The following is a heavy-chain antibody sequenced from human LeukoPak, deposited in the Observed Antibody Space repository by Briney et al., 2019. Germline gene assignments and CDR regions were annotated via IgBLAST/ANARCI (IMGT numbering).Heavy chain of an antibody. CDR2: IYSSGST. CDR1: GGSISSATYY. D-gene: IGHD3-22*01. Sequence: SQTLFLTCTVSGGSISSATYYWSWIRQPAGKGLEWIGRIYSSGSTNYNPSLKSRVTISVDPSKNQFSLKLSSVTAADTAVYYCASGNYYDRDRNDYWGQGTLVTVSS. V-gene: IGHV4-61*02. CDR3: ASGNYYDRDRNDY. J-gene: IGHJ4*02.